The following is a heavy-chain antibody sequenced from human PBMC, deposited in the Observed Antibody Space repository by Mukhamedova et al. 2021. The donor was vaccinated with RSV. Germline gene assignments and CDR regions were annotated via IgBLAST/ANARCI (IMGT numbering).Heavy chain of an antibody. D-gene: IGHD5-18*01. CDR2: ISSSSSYI. Sequence: YSMNWVRQAPGKGLEWVSSISSSSSYIYYADSVKGRFTISRDNAKNSLYLQMNSLRAEDTAVYYCQVDTAIDAFDIWGQGTMVTV. V-gene: IGHV3-21*01. CDR3: QVDTAIDAFDI. J-gene: IGHJ3*02. CDR1: YS.